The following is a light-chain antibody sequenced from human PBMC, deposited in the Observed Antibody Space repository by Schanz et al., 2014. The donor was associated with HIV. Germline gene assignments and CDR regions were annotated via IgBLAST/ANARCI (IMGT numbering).Light chain of an antibody. CDR2: KAS. CDR3: QQSFTTPSIT. J-gene: IGKJ5*01. CDR1: QSISSW. Sequence: DIQMTQSPSSLSAFVGDRVTITCRASQSISSWLAWYQQKPGKAPKVLIYKASSLESGVPSRFSGSGSGTDFTLTITNLQPEDFALYFCQQSFTTPSITFGQGTRLEIK. V-gene: IGKV1-5*03.